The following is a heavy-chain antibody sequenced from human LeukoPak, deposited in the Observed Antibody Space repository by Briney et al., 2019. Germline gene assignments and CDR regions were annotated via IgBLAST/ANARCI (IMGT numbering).Heavy chain of an antibody. Sequence: KPSETLSLTCTVSGGSISSYYWSWIRQPAGKGLEWIERIYTDGSTYYNPSLKSRVTMSVDTSKNHFSLKLTSVTAADTAVYYCARDAYYYDSSGYYNSDYWGQGTLVTVSS. V-gene: IGHV4-4*07. CDR3: ARDAYYYDSSGYYNSDY. J-gene: IGHJ4*02. D-gene: IGHD3-22*01. CDR2: IYTDGST. CDR1: GGSISSYY.